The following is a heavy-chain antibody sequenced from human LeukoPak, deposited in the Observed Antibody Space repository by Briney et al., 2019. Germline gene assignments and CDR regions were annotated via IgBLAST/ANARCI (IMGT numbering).Heavy chain of an antibody. CDR2: INHSGST. D-gene: IGHD3-16*01. J-gene: IGHJ4*02. V-gene: IGHV4-34*01. CDR1: GRSFSGYY. Sequence: KPSETLSLTCAVYGRSFSGYYWSWIRQPPGKGLEWIGEINHSGSTNYNPSLKSRVTISVDTSKNQFSLKLSSVTAADTAVYYCANSSGGYWGQGTLVTVSS. CDR3: ANSSGGY.